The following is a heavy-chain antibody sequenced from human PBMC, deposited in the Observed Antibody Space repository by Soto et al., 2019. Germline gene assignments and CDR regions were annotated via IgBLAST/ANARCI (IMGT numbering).Heavy chain of an antibody. V-gene: IGHV3-33*01. CDR2: IGYDGSNK. CDR3: ARDIAAGGTSYYYYGMDV. D-gene: IGHD6-13*01. Sequence: QVQLVESGGGVVQPGRSLRLSCAASGFTFSSYGMYWVRQAPGKGLEWVAVIGYDGSNKYYADSVKGRFTISRDNSKNTLYLQMNSLRAEDTAVYYCARDIAAGGTSYYYYGMDVWGQGTTVTVSS. J-gene: IGHJ6*02. CDR1: GFTFSSYG.